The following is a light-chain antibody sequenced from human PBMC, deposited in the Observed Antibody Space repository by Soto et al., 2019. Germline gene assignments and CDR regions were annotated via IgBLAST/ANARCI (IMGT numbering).Light chain of an antibody. Sequence: QSVLTHPAPVSGPPGQSITISCTGTSSDVGGYNYVSWYQQHPGKAPKLMIYDVSDRPSGVSNRFSGSKSGNTASLTISGLQAEDEDDYYCRSYTSSGIDFVFGTGTKVTVL. CDR1: SSDVGGYNY. CDR3: RSYTSSGIDFV. V-gene: IGLV2-14*03. CDR2: DVS. J-gene: IGLJ1*01.